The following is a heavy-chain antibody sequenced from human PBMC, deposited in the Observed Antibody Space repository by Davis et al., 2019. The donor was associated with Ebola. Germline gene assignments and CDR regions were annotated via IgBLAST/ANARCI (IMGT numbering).Heavy chain of an antibody. CDR3: ARGLGRWELPFDY. J-gene: IGHJ4*02. CDR1: GYTFTSCD. V-gene: IGHV1-8*01. CDR2: VNPNSGNT. D-gene: IGHD1-26*01. Sequence: AASVKVSCKASGYTFTSCDINWVRQATGQGLEWMGWVNPNSGNTGYAQKFQGRVTMTRNTSISTAYMELSSLRSEDTAVYYCARGLGRWELPFDYWGQGTLVTVSS.